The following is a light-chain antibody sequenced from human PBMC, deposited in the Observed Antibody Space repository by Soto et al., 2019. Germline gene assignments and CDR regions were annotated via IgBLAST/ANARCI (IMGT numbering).Light chain of an antibody. CDR1: QSVSSN. Sequence: EIVMTQSPATLSVSPGERATLSCRASQSVSSNLAWYQQKPGQAPRLLIYGASTRATGIPARFSGSGSGTEFTLTISSLQSEDFATYYCQQTYDTPLTFGGGTTVEIK. J-gene: IGKJ4*01. V-gene: IGKV3-15*01. CDR2: GAS. CDR3: QQTYDTPLT.